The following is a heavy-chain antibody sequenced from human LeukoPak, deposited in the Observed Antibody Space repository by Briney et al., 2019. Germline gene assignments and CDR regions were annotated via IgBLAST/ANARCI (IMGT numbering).Heavy chain of an antibody. CDR3: ARGVKNYYDSSGYYSPAGDNWFDP. Sequence: SETLSLTCTVSGGSISSGDYYWSWIRQPPGKGLEWIGYIYYSGSTYYNPSLKSRVTISVDTSKNQFSLKLSSVTAADTAVYYCARGVKNYYDSSGYYSPAGDNWFDPWGQGTLVTVSS. J-gene: IGHJ5*02. V-gene: IGHV4-30-4*01. D-gene: IGHD3-22*01. CDR2: IYYSGST. CDR1: GGSISSGDYY.